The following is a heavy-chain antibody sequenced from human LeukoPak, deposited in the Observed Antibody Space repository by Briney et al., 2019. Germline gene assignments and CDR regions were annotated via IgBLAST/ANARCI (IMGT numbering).Heavy chain of an antibody. Sequence: VGSLRLSCAASGFTFSSYSMNWVRQAPGKGLEWVSSISSSCSYIYYADSVKGRFTISRDNAKNSLYLQMNSLRAEDTAVYYCAELGINMIGGVWGKGTTVTISS. D-gene: IGHD3-10*02. CDR2: ISSSCSYI. CDR3: AELGINMIGGV. CDR1: GFTFSSYS. V-gene: IGHV3-21*01. J-gene: IGHJ6*04.